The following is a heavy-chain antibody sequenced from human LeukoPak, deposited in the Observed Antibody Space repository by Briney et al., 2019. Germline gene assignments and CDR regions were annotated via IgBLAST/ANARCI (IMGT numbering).Heavy chain of an antibody. J-gene: IGHJ4*02. V-gene: IGHV3-30*02. Sequence: SGGSLRLSCVASGFTFKSYGMHWVRQAPGKGLEWVAIIWYDGSNKYYADFVKGRFTTSRDNSKNTLYLQMNSLRAEDTAVYYCARIVAGFDYWGQGTLVTVSS. CDR1: GFTFKSYG. D-gene: IGHD6-19*01. CDR2: IWYDGSNK. CDR3: ARIVAGFDY.